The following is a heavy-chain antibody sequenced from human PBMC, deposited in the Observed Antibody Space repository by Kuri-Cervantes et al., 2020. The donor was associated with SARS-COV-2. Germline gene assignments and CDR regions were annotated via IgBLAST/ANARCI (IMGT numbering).Heavy chain of an antibody. CDR1: GFTFSSYE. CDR3: ARGDSSGYLYYFDY. Sequence: GESLKISCAASGFTFSSYEMNWVRQAPGKGLEWVSYISSSGSTIYYADSVKGRFTIPRDNAKNSLYLQMNSLRAEDTAVYYCARGDSSGYLYYFDYWGQGTLVTVSS. CDR2: ISSSGSTI. V-gene: IGHV3-48*03. J-gene: IGHJ4*02. D-gene: IGHD3-22*01.